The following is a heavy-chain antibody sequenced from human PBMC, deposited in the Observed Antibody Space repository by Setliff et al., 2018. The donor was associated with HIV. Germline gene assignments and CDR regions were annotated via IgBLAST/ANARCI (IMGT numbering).Heavy chain of an antibody. V-gene: IGHV1-8*02. CDR3: ARARRDSYDRGRRSHYYIDV. CDR1: GYTFSSYD. Sequence: ASVKVSCKTSGYTFSSYDINWVRQATGQGLEWTGWMNPNSGNTGYAQKFQGRVTMTRDTSISTAYMELNNLKFEDTAVYYCARARRDSYDRGRRSHYYIDVWGKGTTVTVSS. J-gene: IGHJ6*03. D-gene: IGHD3-22*01. CDR2: MNPNSGNT.